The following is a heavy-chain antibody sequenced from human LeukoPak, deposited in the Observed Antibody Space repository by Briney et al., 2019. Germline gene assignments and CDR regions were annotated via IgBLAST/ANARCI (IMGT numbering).Heavy chain of an antibody. CDR3: AKDIVVVPAAIGSRDTDY. D-gene: IGHD2-2*01. Sequence: PGGSLRLSCAASGFTFSSYAMHWVRQAPGKGLEWVAVISYDGSNKYYADSVKGRFTISRDNSKNTLYLQMNSLRAEDTAVYYCAKDIVVVPAAIGSRDTDYWGQGTLVTVS. CDR2: ISYDGSNK. J-gene: IGHJ4*02. CDR1: GFTFSSYA. V-gene: IGHV3-30-3*01.